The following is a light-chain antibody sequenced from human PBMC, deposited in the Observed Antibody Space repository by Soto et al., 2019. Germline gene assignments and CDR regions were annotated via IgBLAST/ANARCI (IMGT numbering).Light chain of an antibody. J-gene: IGLJ1*01. CDR2: DVT. V-gene: IGLV2-14*01. CDR3: SSYTSSSTYG. Sequence: QSSFAQPASVSVSPGQSITISCTGTRSEVDGYNYVYWHQQHPGKAPKLMIYDVTNRPSGVSYRFSGSKSGNTASLTISGLQAEDEADYYCSSYTSSSTYGFGAGTKVTVL. CDR1: RSEVDGYNY.